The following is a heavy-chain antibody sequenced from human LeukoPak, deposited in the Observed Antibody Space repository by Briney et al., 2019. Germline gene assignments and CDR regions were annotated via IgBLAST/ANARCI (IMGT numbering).Heavy chain of an antibody. CDR3: ARGGYYYDTFPFDY. CDR1: GGSISSYY. CDR2: IYYSGST. J-gene: IGHJ4*02. D-gene: IGHD3-22*01. Sequence: SETLSLTCTVSGGSISSYYWSWIRQPPGKGLEWTGYIYYSGSTNYNPSLKSRVTISVDTSKNQFSLKLSSVTAADTAVYYCARGGYYYDTFPFDYWGQGTLVTVSS. V-gene: IGHV4-59*01.